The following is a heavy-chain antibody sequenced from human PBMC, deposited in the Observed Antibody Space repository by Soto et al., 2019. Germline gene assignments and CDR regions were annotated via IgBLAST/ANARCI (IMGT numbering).Heavy chain of an antibody. CDR2: ISAYNGNT. V-gene: IGHV1-18*04. CDR3: ARDLAGLGYCISTSCPHYFDY. D-gene: IGHD2-2*01. Sequence: GASVKVSCKASGYTFTSYYMHWVRQAPGQGLEWMGWISAYNGNTNYAQKLQGRVTMTTDTSTSTAYMELRSLRSDDTAVYYFARDLAGLGYCISTSCPHYFDYWGQGTLVTVSS. J-gene: IGHJ4*02. CDR1: GYTFTSYY.